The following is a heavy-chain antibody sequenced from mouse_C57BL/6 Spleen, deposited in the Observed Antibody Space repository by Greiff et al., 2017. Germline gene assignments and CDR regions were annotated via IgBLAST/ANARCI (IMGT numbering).Heavy chain of an antibody. Sequence: VQLQESGPELVKPGASVKISCKASGYSFTSYYIHWVKQRPGQGLEWIGWLYPGSGNTTYNEKFKGQATLTADPSSSTAYMQLSSLTSEDSAVYYCARGRDYAGFDYWGQGTTLTVSS. J-gene: IGHJ2*01. CDR2: LYPGSGNT. V-gene: IGHV1-66*01. D-gene: IGHD2-4*01. CDR1: GYSFTSYY. CDR3: ARGRDYAGFDY.